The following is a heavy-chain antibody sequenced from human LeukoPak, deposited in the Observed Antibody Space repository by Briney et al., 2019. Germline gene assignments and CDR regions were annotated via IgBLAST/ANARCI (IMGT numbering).Heavy chain of an antibody. V-gene: IGHV1-46*01. D-gene: IGHD5-18*01. CDR3: ARSGGYRYGYPLGFSDN. J-gene: IGHJ4*02. Sequence: ASVKVSCKASGYTFTTYYMHWLRQAPGQGIEWMGMINSSGGSTTYAEKFQGRVTMTRDTSTSTVDMELSSLRPEDTAVYYCARSGGYRYGYPLGFSDNWGQGTLVTVPS. CDR2: INSSGGST. CDR1: GYTFTTYY.